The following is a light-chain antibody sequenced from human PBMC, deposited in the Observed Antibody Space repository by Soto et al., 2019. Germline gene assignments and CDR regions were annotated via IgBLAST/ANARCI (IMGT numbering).Light chain of an antibody. CDR2: DAS. V-gene: IGKV3-11*01. CDR1: QTVRNN. Sequence: EIVLTQSPGTLSLSPGERATLSCRASQTVRNNLAWYQQKPGQAPRLLIFDASQRATGIPARFRGSGSGTDFTLSISSLEPEDFAVYYCQQRTDRPPWTFGQGTKVDI. CDR3: QQRTDRPPWT. J-gene: IGKJ1*01.